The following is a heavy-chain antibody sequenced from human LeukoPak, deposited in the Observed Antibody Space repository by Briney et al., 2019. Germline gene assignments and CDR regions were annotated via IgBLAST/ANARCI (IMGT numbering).Heavy chain of an antibody. J-gene: IGHJ4*02. D-gene: IGHD3-9*01. CDR2: INSDGSST. CDR1: GFTFSSYW. CDR3: ARGSYDILTGSEGFDY. V-gene: IGHV3-74*01. Sequence: GGSLRLSCVASGFTFSSYWMHWVRQAPGKGLVWVSRINSDGSSTSYADSVKGRFTISRDNAKNTLYLQMNSLRAEDTAVYYCARGSYDILTGSEGFDYWGQGTLVTVSS.